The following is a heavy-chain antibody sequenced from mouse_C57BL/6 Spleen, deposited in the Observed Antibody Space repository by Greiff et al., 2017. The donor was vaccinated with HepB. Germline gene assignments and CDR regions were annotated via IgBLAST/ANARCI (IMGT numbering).Heavy chain of an antibody. CDR3: TRFYSSMDY. D-gene: IGHD3-1*01. Sequence: VQLQESGAELVRPGASVTLSCKASGYTFTDYEMHWVKQTPVHGLEWIGAIDPETGGTAYNQKFKGKAILTADKSSSTAYMELRSLTSEDSAVYYCTRFYSSMDYWGQGTSVTVSS. V-gene: IGHV1-15*01. J-gene: IGHJ4*01. CDR1: GYTFTDYE. CDR2: IDPETGGT.